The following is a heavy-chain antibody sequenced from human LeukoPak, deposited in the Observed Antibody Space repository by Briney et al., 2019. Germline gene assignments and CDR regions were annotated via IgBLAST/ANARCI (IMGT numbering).Heavy chain of an antibody. D-gene: IGHD3-22*01. J-gene: IGHJ4*02. CDR3: ARDGGYYYDSSGSLTPAYYFDY. Sequence: GASVKVSCKASGYTFTSYGISWVRQAPGQGLEWMGWISAYNGNTNYAQKLQGRVTMTTDTSTSTAYMELRSLRSDDTAVYYCARDGGYYYDSSGSLTPAYYFDYWGQGTLVTVSS. CDR2: ISAYNGNT. CDR1: GYTFTSYG. V-gene: IGHV1-18*01.